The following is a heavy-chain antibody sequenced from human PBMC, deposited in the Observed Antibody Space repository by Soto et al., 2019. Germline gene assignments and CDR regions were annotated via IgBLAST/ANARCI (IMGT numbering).Heavy chain of an antibody. V-gene: IGHV3-66*01. CDR1: GFTVSSNY. D-gene: IGHD3-10*01. CDR2: IYSGGST. Sequence: GGSLRLSCAASGFTVSSNYMSWVRQAPGKGLEWVSVIYSGGSTYYADSVKGRFTISRDNSKNTLYLQMNSLRAEDTAVYYCASVDGSGSGWVAFDIWGQGTMVTVSS. CDR3: ASVDGSGSGWVAFDI. J-gene: IGHJ3*02.